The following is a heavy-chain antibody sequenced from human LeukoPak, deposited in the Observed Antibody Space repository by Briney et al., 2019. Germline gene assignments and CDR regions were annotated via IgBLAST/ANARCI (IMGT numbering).Heavy chain of an antibody. Sequence: SETLSLTCTVSGGSISSYYWSWIRQPPGKGLEWIGYIYYSGSTSYNPSLKSRVTISVDTSKNQFSLKLSSVTAADTAVYYCASGAPYSNYAQFDYWGQGTLVTVSS. CDR2: IYYSGST. V-gene: IGHV4-59*08. CDR1: GGSISSYY. CDR3: ASGAPYSNYAQFDY. J-gene: IGHJ4*02. D-gene: IGHD4-11*01.